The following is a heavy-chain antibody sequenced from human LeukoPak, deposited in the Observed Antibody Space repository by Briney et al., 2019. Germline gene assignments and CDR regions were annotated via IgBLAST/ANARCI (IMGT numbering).Heavy chain of an antibody. CDR1: GGSFSGYY. Sequence: PSETLSLTCAVYGGSFSGYYWSWIRHPPGKGLEWIGEINHSGSTNYNPSLKSRVTISVDTSKNQFSLKLSSVTAADTAVYYCARGGVAVAGTCQHWGQGTLVTVSS. V-gene: IGHV4-34*01. CDR3: ARGGVAVAGTCQH. CDR2: INHSGST. J-gene: IGHJ1*01. D-gene: IGHD6-19*01.